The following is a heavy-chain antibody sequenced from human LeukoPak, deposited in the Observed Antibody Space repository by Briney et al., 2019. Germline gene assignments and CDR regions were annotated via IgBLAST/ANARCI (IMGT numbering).Heavy chain of an antibody. Sequence: SETLSLTCTVSGGSISSYYWSWIRQPPGKGLEWIGYIYYSGSTNYNPSLKSRVTISVDTSKNQFSLKLSSVTAADTAVYYCARGDTMVRGVIAHYYYGMDVWGKGTTVTVSS. CDR3: ARGDTMVRGVIAHYYYGMDV. V-gene: IGHV4-59*01. CDR2: IYYSGST. CDR1: GGSISSYY. J-gene: IGHJ6*04. D-gene: IGHD3-10*01.